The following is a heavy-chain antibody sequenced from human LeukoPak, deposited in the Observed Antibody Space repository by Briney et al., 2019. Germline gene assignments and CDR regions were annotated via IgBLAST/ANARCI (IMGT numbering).Heavy chain of an antibody. Sequence: SETLSLTCTVSGGSISSSSYYWGWIRQPPGKGLEWIESIYYSGSTYYNPSLKSRVTISVDTSKNQFSLKLSSVTAADTAVYYFARPNYCDKDLDYYYIVVWGKGTTVTVSS. V-gene: IGHV4-39*01. CDR2: IYYSGST. D-gene: IGHD3-22*01. J-gene: IGHJ6*03. CDR3: ARPNYCDKDLDYYYIVV. CDR1: GGSISSSSYY.